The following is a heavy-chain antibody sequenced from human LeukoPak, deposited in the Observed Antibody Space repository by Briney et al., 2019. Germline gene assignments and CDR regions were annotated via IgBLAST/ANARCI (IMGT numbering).Heavy chain of an antibody. CDR3: ARGALSIGMASMDS. CDR1: GFTFSNYW. Sequence: PGGSLRLSCAASGFTFSNYWMHWVRQIPGKGLVWVSRINDDGSTTTYADSVKGRFTISRDNAKNTLYLQMNSLRAEDTAVYYCARGALSIGMASMDSRGQGTLVTVSS. J-gene: IGHJ4*02. D-gene: IGHD5-24*01. V-gene: IGHV3-74*01. CDR2: INDDGSTT.